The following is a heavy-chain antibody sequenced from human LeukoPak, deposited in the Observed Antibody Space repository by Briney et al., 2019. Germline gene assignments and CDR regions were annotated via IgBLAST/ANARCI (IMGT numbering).Heavy chain of an antibody. D-gene: IGHD2-8*01. CDR1: GGSFSGYY. V-gene: IGHV4-34*01. CDR3: ARGYGILSLAFDY. Sequence: SETLSLTCAVYGGSFSGYYWSWIRQPPGKGLEWIGEINHSGSTNYNPSLKSRVTISVDTSKNQFSLKLSSVTAADTAGYYCARGYGILSLAFDYWGQGTLVTVSS. J-gene: IGHJ4*02. CDR2: INHSGST.